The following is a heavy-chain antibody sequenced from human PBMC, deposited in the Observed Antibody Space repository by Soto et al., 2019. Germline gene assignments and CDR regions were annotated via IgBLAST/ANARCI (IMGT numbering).Heavy chain of an antibody. D-gene: IGHD3-10*01. V-gene: IGHV4-38-2*01. CDR3: ARVGGYYGSGSYYQRYFDY. Sequence: SETLSLTCAVSGFSISSGYYWGWIRQPPGKGLEWIGSIYHSGSTYYNPSLKSRVTISVDTSKNQFSLKLSSVTAADTAVYYCARVGGYYGSGSYYQRYFDYWGQGTRVTVSS. J-gene: IGHJ4*02. CDR2: IYHSGST. CDR1: GFSISSGYY.